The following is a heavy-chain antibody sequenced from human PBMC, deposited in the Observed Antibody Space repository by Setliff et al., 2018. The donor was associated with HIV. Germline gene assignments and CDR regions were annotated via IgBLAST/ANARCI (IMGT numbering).Heavy chain of an antibody. CDR3: ARDFVEGIAVTDWFDP. CDR1: GYTFTSYG. Sequence: ASVKVSCKASGYTFTSYGISWVRQAPGQGLEWMGWISAYNGNTNYAQKLQGRVTMTTDTSTSTAYMGLRSLRSDDTAVYYCARDFVEGIAVTDWFDPWGQGTLVTVSS. V-gene: IGHV1-18*01. J-gene: IGHJ5*02. D-gene: IGHD6-19*01. CDR2: ISAYNGNT.